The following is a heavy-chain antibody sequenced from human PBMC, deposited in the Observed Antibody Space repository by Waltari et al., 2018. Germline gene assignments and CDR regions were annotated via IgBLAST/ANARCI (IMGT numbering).Heavy chain of an antibody. D-gene: IGHD6-19*01. Sequence: QVQLVQSGAEVKKPGASVKVSCKVSGYTLTELSMHWVRQAPGKGLEWMGGFEPEDGETIYAKKFEGRVTMTADTSTDTAYMERSSLRSEDTAVYYCATEDNSSGGVRFDPWGQGTLVTVSS. V-gene: IGHV1-24*01. CDR3: ATEDNSSGGVRFDP. CDR1: GYTLTELS. J-gene: IGHJ5*02. CDR2: FEPEDGET.